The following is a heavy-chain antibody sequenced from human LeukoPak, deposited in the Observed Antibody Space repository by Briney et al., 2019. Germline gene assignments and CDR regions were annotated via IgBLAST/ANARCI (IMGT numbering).Heavy chain of an antibody. Sequence: PSETLSLTCTVSGGSTSSYYWSWIRQPPGKGLEWIGYIYYSGSTNYNPSLKSRVTISVDTSKNQFSLKLSSVTAADTAVYYCARCGSGSYYYYYYMDVWGKGTTVTISS. V-gene: IGHV4-59*01. CDR1: GGSTSSYY. J-gene: IGHJ6*03. CDR3: ARCGSGSYYYYYYMDV. CDR2: IYYSGST. D-gene: IGHD3-10*01.